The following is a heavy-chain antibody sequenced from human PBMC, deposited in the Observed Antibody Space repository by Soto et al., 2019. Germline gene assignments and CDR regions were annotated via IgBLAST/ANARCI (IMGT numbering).Heavy chain of an antibody. J-gene: IGHJ4*02. Sequence: ESGGGVVQPGRSLRLSCAASGFTFSSYGMHWVRQAPGKGLEWVAVIWYDGSNKYYADSVKGRFTISRDNSKNTLYLQMNSLRAEDTAVYYCAREVGASPNFDYWGQGTLVTVSS. CDR1: GFTFSSYG. D-gene: IGHD1-26*01. V-gene: IGHV3-33*01. CDR3: AREVGASPNFDY. CDR2: IWYDGSNK.